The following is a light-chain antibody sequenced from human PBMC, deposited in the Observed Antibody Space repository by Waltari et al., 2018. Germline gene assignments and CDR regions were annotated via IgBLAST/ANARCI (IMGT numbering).Light chain of an antibody. Sequence: DIPLTQSPSFLSASIRDRVTITCRASQVFSGSLAWYQQKPAKAPKLLISCVSALHSWVPSRFSGSGSGTEFSRTISSRQPDDVASYCCHSTVPFTSGPGTTLDV. CDR2: CVS. CDR3: HSTVPFT. J-gene: IGKJ3*01. V-gene: IGKV1-9*01. CDR1: QVFSGS.